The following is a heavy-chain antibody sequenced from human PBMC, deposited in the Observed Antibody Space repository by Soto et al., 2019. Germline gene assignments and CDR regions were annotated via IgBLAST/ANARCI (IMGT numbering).Heavy chain of an antibody. CDR3: AAEYYYGDSNPEGRID. CDR2: ISAYNGNT. J-gene: IGHJ4*02. D-gene: IGHD3-10*01. V-gene: IGHV1-18*01. Sequence: QVQLVQSGAEVKKPGASVKVSCKASGYTFTSYGISWVRQAPGQGLEWMGWISAYNGNTNYAQKLQGRVTMTTDTSTSTAYMELRSLRSDDTAVYYCAAEYYYGDSNPEGRIDWGQGALVTVSS. CDR1: GYTFTSYG.